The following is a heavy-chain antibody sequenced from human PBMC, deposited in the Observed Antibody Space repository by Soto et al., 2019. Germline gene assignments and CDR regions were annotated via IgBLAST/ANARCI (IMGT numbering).Heavy chain of an antibody. CDR1: GFTFSSYE. Sequence: GGSLRLSCAASGFTFSSYEMNWVRQAPGKGLEWVSYISSSGSTIYCADSVKGRFTISRDNSKNTLYLQMNSLRAEDTAVYYCATIAVPPAFDIWGQGTMVTVSS. V-gene: IGHV3-48*03. D-gene: IGHD6-19*01. CDR3: ATIAVPPAFDI. J-gene: IGHJ3*02. CDR2: ISSSGSTI.